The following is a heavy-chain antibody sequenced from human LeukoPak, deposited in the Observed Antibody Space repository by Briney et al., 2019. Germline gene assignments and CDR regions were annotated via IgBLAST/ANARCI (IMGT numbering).Heavy chain of an antibody. J-gene: IGHJ4*02. CDR2: INSDGSIT. CDR3: AGDRNTGSSYENLFEY. D-gene: IGHD1-26*01. CDR1: GTAFRTYA. V-gene: IGHV3-74*01. Sequence: GGSLRLSCSASGTAFRTYAMHWVRQAPGKGLVWVSRINSDGSITSYADSVKGRFTISRDNAKNTLYLQMNSLRAEDTSVYYCAGDRNTGSSYENLFEYWGQGSLVSVSS.